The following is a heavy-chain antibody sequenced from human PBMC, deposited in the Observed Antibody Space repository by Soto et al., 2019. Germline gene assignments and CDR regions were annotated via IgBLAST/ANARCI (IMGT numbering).Heavy chain of an antibody. V-gene: IGHV4-39*01. CDR3: AKKVVDGTVADPGILDY. D-gene: IGHD6-19*01. Sequence: SETLSLTCTVSGGSISSTSYYWVWIRQPPGKGLEWIGSFYYSGSTYYNPSLKSRVTISVDMSENQFSLKLSSVTAADTAVYYCAKKVVDGTVADPGILDYWGQETLVTVSP. CDR1: GGSISSTSYY. J-gene: IGHJ4*02. CDR2: FYYSGST.